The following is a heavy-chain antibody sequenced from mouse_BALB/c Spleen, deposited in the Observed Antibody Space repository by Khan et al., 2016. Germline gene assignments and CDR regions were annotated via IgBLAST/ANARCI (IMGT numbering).Heavy chain of an antibody. J-gene: IGHJ3*01. CDR3: TNRYEAWFTY. Sequence: QVQLQQSGAELVRPGASVKLSCKALGYTFTDSALHLFIHTPFHGLEWIVCFHPGSGGTAYNQRFKGKATLTDDKSSSTAYMERSSLTSEDSAVYYCTNRYEAWFTYWGQGTLVTVSA. CDR2: FHPGSGGT. V-gene: IGHV1-15*01. CDR1: GYTFTDSA. D-gene: IGHD2-14*01.